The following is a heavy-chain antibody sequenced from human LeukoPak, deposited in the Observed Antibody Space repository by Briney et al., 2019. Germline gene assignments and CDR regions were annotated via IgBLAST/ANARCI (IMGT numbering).Heavy chain of an antibody. CDR1: GFTLSNHW. Sequence: GGSLRLSCEASGFTLSNHWMTWVRQLPGRGPEWVGNVNRDGSETYYLDSVKGRFTIYKDNAKNSLYLQMNSVRAEDTALYHCARNNGMDVWGQGTTVIVSS. CDR3: ARNNGMDV. J-gene: IGHJ6*02. V-gene: IGHV3-7*03. CDR2: VNRDGSET.